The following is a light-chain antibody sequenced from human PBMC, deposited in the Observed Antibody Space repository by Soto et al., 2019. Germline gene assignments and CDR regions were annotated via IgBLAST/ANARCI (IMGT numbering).Light chain of an antibody. V-gene: IGKV3-11*01. CDR2: DAS. CDR3: QQRSNWPLIT. CDR1: QSVSSTY. J-gene: IGKJ5*01. Sequence: EIVMTQSPGTLSLSPGERATLSCRASQSVSSTYLIWYQQKPGQAPRLLIYDASNRATGIPARFSGSGSGTDFTLTISSLEPEDFAVYYCQQRSNWPLITFGQGTRLEIK.